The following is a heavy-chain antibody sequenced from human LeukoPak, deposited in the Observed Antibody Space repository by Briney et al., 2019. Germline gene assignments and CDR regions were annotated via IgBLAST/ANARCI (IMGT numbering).Heavy chain of an antibody. CDR2: INPNSGDT. J-gene: IGHJ4*02. D-gene: IGHD3-16*01. Sequence: ASVKVSCKASGYTFSDYYMHWVRQAPGQGLQWVGWINPNSGDTHYAQMFQGRVTMTRDTSINTAYMELRRVRSDDTAVYYCATQRGSYLWGTDFDYWGQGTLVTVSS. CDR3: ATQRGSYLWGTDFDY. V-gene: IGHV1-2*02. CDR1: GYTFSDYY.